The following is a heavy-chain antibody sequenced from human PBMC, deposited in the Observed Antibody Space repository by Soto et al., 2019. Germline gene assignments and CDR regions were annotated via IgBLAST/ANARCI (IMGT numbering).Heavy chain of an antibody. CDR2: ISGSGDST. J-gene: IGHJ4*02. V-gene: IGHV3-23*01. CDR1: GITFSNYA. CDR3: ASRNYYDTSGYYYWYYFDF. D-gene: IGHD3-22*01. Sequence: PGGSLRLSCAASGITFSNYAMSWVRQAPGKGLEWVSGISGSGDSTYYAESVKGRFTISRDNSKNTVYLQMNSLGAEDTAVYYCASRNYYDTSGYYYWYYFDFWGQGVLVTVSS.